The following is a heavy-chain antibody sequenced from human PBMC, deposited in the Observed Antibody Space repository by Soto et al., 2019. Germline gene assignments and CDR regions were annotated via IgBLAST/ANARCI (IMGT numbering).Heavy chain of an antibody. CDR3: ARGSHKLHSYDSSGFYHYVDY. J-gene: IGHJ4*02. V-gene: IGHV4-34*01. Sequence: SSETLSLTCAVYGGSFSDYSWTWSRQPPGKGLEWIGEINDSGSTNYTPSLERRVTISRDTSKNRFSLKLSSVTAADTAVYYCARGSHKLHSYDSSGFYHYVDYWGQGSLVTVSS. D-gene: IGHD3-22*01. CDR2: INDSGST. CDR1: GGSFSDYS.